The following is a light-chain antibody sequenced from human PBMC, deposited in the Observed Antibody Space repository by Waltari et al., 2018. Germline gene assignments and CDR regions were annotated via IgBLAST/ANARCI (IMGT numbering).Light chain of an antibody. Sequence: QLVLTQSPSASASLGASVKLTCTLSSGHSSNVIARLQKHPEKGPRYLMKVNSDGNHSKGDDTPDRFSGSSSGAERYLTISNLQPEDEADYYCETGGHGTWVFGGGTKVTVL. CDR2: VNSDGNH. CDR1: SGHSSNV. J-gene: IGLJ3*02. CDR3: ETGGHGTWV. V-gene: IGLV4-69*01.